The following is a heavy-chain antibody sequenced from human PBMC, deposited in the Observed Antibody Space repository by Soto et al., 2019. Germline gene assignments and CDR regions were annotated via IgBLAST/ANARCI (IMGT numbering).Heavy chain of an antibody. CDR3: ARGDIVVVPAARYYYYYMDV. CDR1: GGSFSGYY. V-gene: IGHV4-34*01. J-gene: IGHJ6*03. Sequence: SETLSLTCAVYGGSFSGYYWSWIRQPPGKGLEWIGEINHSGSTNYNPSLKSRVTISVDTSKNQFSLKLSSVTAADTAVYYCARGDIVVVPAARYYYYYMDVWGKGTTVTVSS. CDR2: INHSGST. D-gene: IGHD2-2*01.